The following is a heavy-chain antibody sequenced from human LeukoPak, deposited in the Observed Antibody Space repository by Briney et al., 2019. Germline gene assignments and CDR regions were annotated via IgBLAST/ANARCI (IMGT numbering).Heavy chain of an antibody. CDR1: GYTFTSNY. Sequence: ASVKVSCKAFGYTFTSNYMHWVRQAPGQGPEWMGVISPSGGSTTYAQKFRGRVTLTRDMSTSTDYLELSSLRSEDTAVYYCARVVGYYGSGKNYYYMDVWGKGTTVTVSS. V-gene: IGHV1-46*01. CDR2: ISPSGGST. J-gene: IGHJ6*03. D-gene: IGHD3-10*01. CDR3: ARVVGYYGSGKNYYYMDV.